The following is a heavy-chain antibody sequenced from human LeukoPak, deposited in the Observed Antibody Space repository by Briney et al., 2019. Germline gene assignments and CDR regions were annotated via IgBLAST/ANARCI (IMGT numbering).Heavy chain of an antibody. V-gene: IGHV1-2*02. D-gene: IGHD6-19*01. CDR1: GYVFTSYG. CDR2: INPNSGGT. J-gene: IGHJ1*01. CDR3: AKDGAQWLAEYFPH. Sequence: ASVKISCKASGYVFTSYGLAWLRQAPGQGLEWMGWINPNSGGTNYAQKFQGRVTMTRDTSISTAYMELSRLRSDDTAVYYCAKDGAQWLAEYFPHWGQGTLVTVSS.